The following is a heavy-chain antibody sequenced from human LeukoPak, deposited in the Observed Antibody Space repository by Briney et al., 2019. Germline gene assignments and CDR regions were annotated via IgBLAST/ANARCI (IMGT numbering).Heavy chain of an antibody. J-gene: IGHJ4*02. D-gene: IGHD3-10*01. CDR3: AKESGYYGSGSSDY. Sequence: GGSLRLSCAASGFTFSSYAMSWVRQAPGKGLEWVSAISGSGGSTYYTDSVKGRFTISRDNSKNTLYLQMNSLRAEDTAVYYCAKESGYYGSGSSDYWGQGTLVTVSS. CDR2: ISGSGGST. V-gene: IGHV3-23*01. CDR1: GFTFSSYA.